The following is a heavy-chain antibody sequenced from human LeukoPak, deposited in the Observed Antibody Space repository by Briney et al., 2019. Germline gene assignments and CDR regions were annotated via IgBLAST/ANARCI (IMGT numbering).Heavy chain of an antibody. D-gene: IGHD1-1*01. J-gene: IGHJ4*02. V-gene: IGHV3-11*04. CDR3: ARRRGIDY. CDR2: ISSSGNTI. CDR1: GFTFSDYW. Sequence: GGSLRLSCAASGFTFSDYWMDWVRQAPGKGLEWVSYISSSGNTIFYADSVKGRFAISRDNAKNSLYLQMNSLRAEDTAVYYCARRRGIDYWGQGTLVTVSS.